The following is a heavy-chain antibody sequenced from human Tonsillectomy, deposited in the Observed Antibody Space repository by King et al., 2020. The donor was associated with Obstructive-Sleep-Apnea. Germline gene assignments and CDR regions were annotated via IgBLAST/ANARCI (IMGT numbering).Heavy chain of an antibody. CDR2: MRYDGSNE. V-gene: IGHV3-30*02. J-gene: IGHJ4*02. Sequence: VQLVESGGGVVQPGRSLRLSCAASGFTFSSYGMHWVRQAPGKGLEWVAFMRYDGSNEYYADSVKGRFTISRDNSKNTLYLQMNSLRAEDTAVYYCAKDETTFCGGDCYSDYWGQGTLVTVSS. D-gene: IGHD2-21*02. CDR1: GFTFSSYG. CDR3: AKDETTFCGGDCYSDY.